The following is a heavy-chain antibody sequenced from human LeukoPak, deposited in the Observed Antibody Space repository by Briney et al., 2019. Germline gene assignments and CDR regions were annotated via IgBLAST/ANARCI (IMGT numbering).Heavy chain of an antibody. CDR1: GFTFSDYY. D-gene: IGHD2-2*01. J-gene: IGHJ4*02. CDR3: TSRVVVPAAISDY. Sequence: PGGSLRLSCAASGFTFSDYYMSWIRQAPGKGLEWVSVVYSGGTTYYADSVKGRFTISKDNSNNTLYPQMNSLRAEDTAVYYCTSRVVVPAAISDYWGQGTLVTVSS. V-gene: IGHV3-53*01. CDR2: VYSGGTT.